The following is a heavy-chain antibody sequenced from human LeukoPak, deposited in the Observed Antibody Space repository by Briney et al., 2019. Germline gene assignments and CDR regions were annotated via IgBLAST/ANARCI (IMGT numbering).Heavy chain of an antibody. CDR3: ARSRGGFGDYGSWFDP. CDR1: GGSLSSYF. J-gene: IGHJ5*02. V-gene: IGHV4-59*12. D-gene: IGHD4-17*01. Sequence: SETVSLTCTVSGGSLSSYFWSWIRQPPGKGLEWIGYIHNSATTNCNPSLKRRVTISLDTAKNQFSLKLTSVTAADTAVYFCARSRGGFGDYGSWFDPWGQGALVTVAS. CDR2: IHNSATT.